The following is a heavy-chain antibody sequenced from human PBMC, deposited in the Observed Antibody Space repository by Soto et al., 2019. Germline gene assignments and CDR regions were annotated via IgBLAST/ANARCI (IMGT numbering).Heavy chain of an antibody. V-gene: IGHV4-34*01. CDR3: ARGGRIAVAGMRVGWFDP. D-gene: IGHD6-19*01. Sequence: QVQLQQWGAGLLKPSETLSLTCAVYGGSFSGYYWSWIRQPPGKGLEWIGEINHSGSTNYNPSLKSRVTISVDTSKNQFSLKLSSVTAADTAVYYCARGGRIAVAGMRVGWFDPWGQGTLVTVSS. CDR2: INHSGST. J-gene: IGHJ5*02. CDR1: GGSFSGYY.